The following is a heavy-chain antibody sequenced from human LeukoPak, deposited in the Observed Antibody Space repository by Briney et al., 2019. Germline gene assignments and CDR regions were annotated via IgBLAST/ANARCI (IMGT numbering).Heavy chain of an antibody. CDR3: AAGGAYEFRDDY. CDR1: GGSFTSYG. D-gene: IGHD3-3*01. J-gene: IGHJ4*02. V-gene: IGHV1-69*13. CDR2: IIPIYGRA. Sequence: SVKVSCKASGGSFTSYGISWVRQAPGQGLEWMGKIIPIYGRANYGQKFQGRGTITADELTTTSYMELSSLTAEDMAVYYCAAGGAYEFRDDYWGQGTLVTVSS.